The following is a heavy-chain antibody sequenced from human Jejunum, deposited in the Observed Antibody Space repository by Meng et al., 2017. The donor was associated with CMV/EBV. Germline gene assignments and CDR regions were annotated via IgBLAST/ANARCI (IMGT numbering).Heavy chain of an antibody. J-gene: IGHJ3*02. CDR2: INTNSGST. CDR3: VRAVGGFDAFDI. CDR1: GYSFTDYY. D-gene: IGHD1-26*01. Sequence: KASGYSFTDYYVHWVRQAPGQGFEWMGWINTNSGSTNHVQKIQGRVTMTRDTSIDTVFMELSGLKSDDTAVYYCVRAVGGFDAFDIWGQGTVVTVSS. V-gene: IGHV1-2*02.